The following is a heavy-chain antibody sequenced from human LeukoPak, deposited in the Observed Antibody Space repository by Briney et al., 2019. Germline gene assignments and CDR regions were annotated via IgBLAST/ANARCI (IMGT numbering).Heavy chain of an antibody. D-gene: IGHD3-10*01. V-gene: IGHV4-59*08. CDR1: GGSISSYY. CDR2: IYYSGST. Sequence: SSETLSLTCTVSGGSISSYYWSWIRQPPGKGLEWIGYIYYSGSTYYNPSLKSRVTISVDTSKNQFSLKLSSVTAADTAVYYCARAGSAGLPQDYWGQGTLVTVSS. J-gene: IGHJ4*02. CDR3: ARAGSAGLPQDY.